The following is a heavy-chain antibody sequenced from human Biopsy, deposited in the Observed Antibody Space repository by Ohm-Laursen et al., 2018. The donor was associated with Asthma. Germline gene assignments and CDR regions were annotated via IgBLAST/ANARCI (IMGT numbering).Heavy chain of an antibody. V-gene: IGHV3-30*03. CDR1: GFTFSIYD. CDR2: ISYDRGNK. CDR3: ARTHERWTSIQDDALDI. D-gene: IGHD4-23*01. Sequence: SLRLSCAASGFTFSIYDIHWVRQAPGKGLEWVAVISYDRGNKFYGDSVKGRFTLSRDNSRNTLYLQMNSLRVEDTAIYYCARTHERWTSIQDDALDIWGQGTMVIVSS. J-gene: IGHJ3*02.